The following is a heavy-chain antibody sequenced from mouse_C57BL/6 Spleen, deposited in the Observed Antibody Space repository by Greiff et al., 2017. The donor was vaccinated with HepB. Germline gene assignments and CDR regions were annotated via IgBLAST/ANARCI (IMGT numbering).Heavy chain of an antibody. Sequence: EVKLVESGGGLVKPGGSLKLSCAASGFTFSDYGMHWVRQAPEKGLEWVAYISSGSSTIYYADTVKGRFTISRDNAKNTLFLQMTSLRSEDTAMYYCARTGRVYFDYWGQGTPLTVSS. CDR2: ISSGSSTI. J-gene: IGHJ2*01. D-gene: IGHD4-1*01. CDR3: ARTGRVYFDY. CDR1: GFTFSDYG. V-gene: IGHV5-17*01.